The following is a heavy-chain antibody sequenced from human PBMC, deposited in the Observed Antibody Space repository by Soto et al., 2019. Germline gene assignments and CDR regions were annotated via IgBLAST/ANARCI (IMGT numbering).Heavy chain of an antibody. CDR2: IYWDDDK. CDR3: AHSFAASNYGAYEPIHSFDY. D-gene: IGHD4-17*01. V-gene: IGHV2-5*02. J-gene: IGHJ4*02. CDR1: GFSLSTSGVG. Sequence: QITLKESGPTLVKPTQTLTLTCTFSGFSLSTSGVGVGWIRQPPGKALEWLALIYWDDDKRYSPSLKSRLTITKDTSKNQVVLTMTNMDPVDTATYYCAHSFAASNYGAYEPIHSFDYWGQGTLVTVSS.